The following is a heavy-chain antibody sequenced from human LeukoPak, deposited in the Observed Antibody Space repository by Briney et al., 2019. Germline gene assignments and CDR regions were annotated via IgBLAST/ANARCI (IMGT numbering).Heavy chain of an antibody. CDR3: ARHVIAAAGTDWFDP. J-gene: IGHJ5*02. D-gene: IGHD6-13*01. CDR1: GFTFSSYG. Sequence: GSLRLSCAASGFTFSSYGMHWVRQAPGKGLEWIGYIYYSGSTNYNPSLKSRVTILVDTSKNQFSLKLSSVTAADTAVYYCARHVIAAAGTDWFDPWGQGTLVTVSS. V-gene: IGHV4-59*08. CDR2: IYYSGST.